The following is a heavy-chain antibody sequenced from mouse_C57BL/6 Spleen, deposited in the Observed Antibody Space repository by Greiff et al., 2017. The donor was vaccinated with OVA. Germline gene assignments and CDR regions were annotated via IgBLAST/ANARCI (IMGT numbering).Heavy chain of an antibody. CDR1: GYSFTGYF. V-gene: IGHV1-20*01. CDR2: INTYNGDT. D-gene: IGHD4-1*01. CDR3: ARWGANWDWFAY. J-gene: IGHJ3*01. Sequence: EVKLMESGPELVKPGDSVKISCKASGYSFTGYFMNWVMQSHGTSLAWIGRINTYNGDTFYNQKFKGKATWTVDKSSSTAHMELRSLTSEDSAVYYCARWGANWDWFAYWGQGTLVTVSA.